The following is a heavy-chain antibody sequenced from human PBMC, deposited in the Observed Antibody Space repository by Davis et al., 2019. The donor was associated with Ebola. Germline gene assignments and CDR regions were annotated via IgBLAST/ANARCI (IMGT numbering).Heavy chain of an antibody. CDR3: AKDSHIVVVIANYFDY. V-gene: IGHV3-33*06. CDR1: GFNFRTYG. D-gene: IGHD2-21*01. Sequence: GGSLRLSCAASGFNFRTYGMHWVRQAPGKGLEWVAVIWYDGSRKYYGDSVKGRFTISRDNSKNTLYLQMNSLRAEDTAVYYCAKDSHIVVVIANYFDYWGQGTLVTVSS. J-gene: IGHJ4*02. CDR2: IWYDGSRK.